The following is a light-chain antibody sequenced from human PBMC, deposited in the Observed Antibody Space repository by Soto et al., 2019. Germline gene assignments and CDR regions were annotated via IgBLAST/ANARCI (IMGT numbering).Light chain of an antibody. CDR2: LGS. Sequence: DLVMTQSPLSLPVILGEPASISCRSSQSLLHSNGYTYLDWYLQRPGQSPQLLIYLGSNRASGVPDRFSGSGSGTDFTLKISRVEAEDVGIYYCMQSLQTPWTFGQGTKLEIK. V-gene: IGKV2-28*01. J-gene: IGKJ2*01. CDR3: MQSLQTPWT. CDR1: QSLLHSNGYTY.